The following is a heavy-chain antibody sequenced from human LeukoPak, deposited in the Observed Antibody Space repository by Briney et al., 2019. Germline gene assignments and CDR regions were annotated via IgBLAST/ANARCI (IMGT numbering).Heavy chain of an antibody. CDR2: INPSSGST. J-gene: IGHJ5*02. Sequence: ASVRVSCKASGYIFTSYYIHWVRQAPGQGLEWMGIINPSSGSTTYAQRLQGRVTMTRDTSTSTVYMELSSLRSEDTAVYYCARGPPGRVYDISKRALFDPWGQGTLATVSS. CDR1: GYIFTSYY. D-gene: IGHD3-22*01. V-gene: IGHV1-46*04. CDR3: ARGPPGRVYDISKRALFDP.